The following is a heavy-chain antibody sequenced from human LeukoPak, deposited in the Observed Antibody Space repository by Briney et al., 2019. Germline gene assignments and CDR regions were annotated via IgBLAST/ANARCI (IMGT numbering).Heavy chain of an antibody. J-gene: IGHJ4*02. CDR3: AREGRGYYGSGSLYYFDY. CDR1: GGSISSSSYY. Sequence: SETLSLTCTVSGGSISSSSYYWGWIRRPPGKGLEWIGSIYYSGSTYDNPSLKSRVTTSVDTSKNQFSLKLSSVTAADTAVYYCAREGRGYYGSGSLYYFDYWGQGTLVTVSS. CDR2: IYYSGST. D-gene: IGHD3-10*01. V-gene: IGHV4-39*07.